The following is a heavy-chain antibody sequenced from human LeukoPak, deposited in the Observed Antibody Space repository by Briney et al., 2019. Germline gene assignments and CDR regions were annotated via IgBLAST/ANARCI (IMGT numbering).Heavy chain of an antibody. V-gene: IGHV3-9*01. CDR2: ITWNSDDM. Sequence: GGSLRLSCAASGFSFEAYGMYWVRQAPGKGLEWVSGITWNSDDMAYADSVKGRFTISRDNAKNCLYLQMNSLTVEDTALYYCTRVTSWRTGFDYWGQGTLVTVSS. CDR3: TRVTSWRTGFDY. CDR1: GFSFEAYG. D-gene: IGHD1-1*01. J-gene: IGHJ4*02.